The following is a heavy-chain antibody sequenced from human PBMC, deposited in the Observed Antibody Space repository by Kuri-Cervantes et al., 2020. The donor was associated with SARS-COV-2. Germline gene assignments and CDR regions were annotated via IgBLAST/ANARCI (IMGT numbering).Heavy chain of an antibody. J-gene: IGHJ4*02. CDR3: ARYPGYDSSGYHDY. CDR1: GFTFDDYG. Sequence: GGSLKISCAASGFTFDDYGMSWVRQAPGKGLEWVSGINWNGGSTGYADSVKGRFTISRDNAKNSLYLQMNSLRAEDTALYHCARYPGYDSSGYHDYWGQGTLVTVSS. V-gene: IGHV3-20*01. D-gene: IGHD3-22*01. CDR2: INWNGGST.